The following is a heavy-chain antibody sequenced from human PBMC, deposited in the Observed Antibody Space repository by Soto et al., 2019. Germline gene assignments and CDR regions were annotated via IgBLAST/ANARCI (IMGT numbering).Heavy chain of an antibody. Sequence: LRLSCAASGFTFRTSWMTWVRQAPGKGLEWVASIKEDGSQKNYVDSVKGRFTVSRDNAKNSLFLQMNSLRDEDTAVYYCARDHAYSSFDYWGQGTLVTVSS. V-gene: IGHV3-7*01. CDR2: IKEDGSQK. J-gene: IGHJ4*02. D-gene: IGHD2-15*01. CDR3: ARDHAYSSFDY. CDR1: GFTFRTSW.